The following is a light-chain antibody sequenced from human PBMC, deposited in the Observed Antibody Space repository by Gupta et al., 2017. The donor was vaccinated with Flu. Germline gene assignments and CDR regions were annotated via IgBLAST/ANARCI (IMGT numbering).Light chain of an antibody. V-gene: IGLV2-14*01. CDR1: SSDVGGYNY. CDR3: SSYTSSSTGV. J-gene: IGLJ3*02. CDR2: EVS. Sequence: SMTLSCTGTSSDVGGYNYVSWYQQHPGKAPKLMIYEVSNRPSGVSNRFSGSKSGNTDSLTISGLQAEDEADDYCSSYTSSSTGVFGGGTKLTVL.